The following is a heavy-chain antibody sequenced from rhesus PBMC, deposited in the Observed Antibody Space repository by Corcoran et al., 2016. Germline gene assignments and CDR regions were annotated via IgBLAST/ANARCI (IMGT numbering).Heavy chain of an antibody. J-gene: IGHJ4*01. V-gene: IGHV3-184*01. CDR3: TTDLFLVVVSATPNY. Sequence: EVQLMESGGGLVQPGGSLRLSCVASGFTFSDYYMYWVRQAPGKGLEWGAFIRIKAYGGTAEYAASVKGRFTISRDDSKSIAYLQMSSLKTEDTAVYYCTTDLFLVVVSATPNYWGQGVLVTISS. CDR1: GFTFSDYY. D-gene: IGHD2-8*01. CDR2: IRIKAYGGTA.